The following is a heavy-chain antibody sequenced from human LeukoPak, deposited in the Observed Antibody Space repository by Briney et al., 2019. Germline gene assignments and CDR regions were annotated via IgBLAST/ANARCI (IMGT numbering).Heavy chain of an antibody. V-gene: IGHV1-69*13. J-gene: IGHJ6*02. Sequence: ASVKVSCKASGGTFSSYAISWVRQAPGQGLEWVGGIIPIFGTANYAQKFQGRVTITADESTSTAYMELSSLRSEDTAVYYCARTNYGSGSYEDGMDVWGQGTTVTVSS. D-gene: IGHD3-10*01. CDR3: ARTNYGSGSYEDGMDV. CDR1: GGTFSSYA. CDR2: IIPIFGTA.